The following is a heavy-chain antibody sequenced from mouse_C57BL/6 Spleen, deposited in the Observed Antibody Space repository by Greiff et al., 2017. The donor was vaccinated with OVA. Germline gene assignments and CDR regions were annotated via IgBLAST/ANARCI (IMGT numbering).Heavy chain of an antibody. D-gene: IGHD2-5*01. CDR3: ARSGYSNGFDY. CDR2: IYPGSGNT. J-gene: IGHJ2*01. V-gene: IGHV1-76*01. Sequence: VKLMESGAELVRPGASVKLSCKASGYTFTDYYINWVKQRPGQGLEWIARIYPGSGNTYYNEKFKGKATLTAEKSSSTAYMQLSSLTSEDSAVYFCARSGYSNGFDYWGQGTTLTVSS. CDR1: GYTFTDYY.